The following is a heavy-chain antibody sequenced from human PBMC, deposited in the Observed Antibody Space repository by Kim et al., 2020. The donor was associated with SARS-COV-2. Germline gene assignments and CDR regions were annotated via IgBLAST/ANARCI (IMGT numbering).Heavy chain of an antibody. CDR2: IKQDGSEK. CDR1: GFTFSSYS. J-gene: IGHJ6*02. D-gene: IGHD6-13*01. V-gene: IGHV3-7*03. Sequence: GGSLRLSCAASGFTFSSYSMSWVRQAPGKGLEWVANIKQDGSEKYYVDSVKGRFTISRDNAKNSLYLQMNSLRAEDTAVYYCARVGAAAGTRYYYYYGMDVGSQASTLTVS. CDR3: ARVGAAAGTRYYYYYGMDV.